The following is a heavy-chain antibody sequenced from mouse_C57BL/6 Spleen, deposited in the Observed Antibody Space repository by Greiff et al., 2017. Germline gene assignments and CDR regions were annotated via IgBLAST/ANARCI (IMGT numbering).Heavy chain of an antibody. J-gene: IGHJ1*03. CDR2: SRNKANDYTT. D-gene: IGHD1-1*01. V-gene: IGHV7-1*01. Sequence: EVMLVESGGGLVQSGRSLRLSCATSGFTFSDFYMEWVRQAPGKGLEWIAASRNKANDYTTEYSASVKDRFIVSRDTSQSILYLQMNALRAEDTAIYYCARNYYGSSFWYFDVWGTGTTVTVSS. CDR1: GFTFSDFY. CDR3: ARNYYGSSFWYFDV.